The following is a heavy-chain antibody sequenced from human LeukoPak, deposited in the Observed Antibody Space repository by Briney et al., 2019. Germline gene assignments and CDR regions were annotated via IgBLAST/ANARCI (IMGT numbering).Heavy chain of an antibody. D-gene: IGHD2-2*01. CDR2: IWYDGSNK. CDR3: ARECSSTSGGQFDY. Sequence: GRSLRLSCAASGFTFSRYGMHWVRQAPGKGLEWVADIWYDGSNKYYADSVTGRFTISRDNYKNTLYLQMNSLRAEDTAVYYCARECSSTSGGQFDYWGQGTLVTVSS. J-gene: IGHJ4*02. V-gene: IGHV3-33*01. CDR1: GFTFSRYG.